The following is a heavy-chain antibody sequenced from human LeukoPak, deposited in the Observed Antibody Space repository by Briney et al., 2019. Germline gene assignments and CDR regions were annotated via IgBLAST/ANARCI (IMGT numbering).Heavy chain of an antibody. CDR1: GYSFTSYD. D-gene: IGHD3-10*01. CDR2: MNPNSHNT. V-gene: IGHV1-8*01. J-gene: IGHJ6*02. CDR3: ASRDPHRTGSNDMDV. Sequence: ASVKVSCKASGYSFTSYDVHWVRQATGQGLEWMGWMNPNSHNTGYAEKFQGRVTLTRNTSINTAYMELSSLRSEDTAVYYCASRDPHRTGSNDMDVWGQGTTVTVSS.